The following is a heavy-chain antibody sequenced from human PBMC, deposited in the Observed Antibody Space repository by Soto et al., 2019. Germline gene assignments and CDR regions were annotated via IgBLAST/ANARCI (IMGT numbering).Heavy chain of an antibody. CDR3: AKDRCSGGSCYLTWDTAMAILSY. J-gene: IGHJ4*02. D-gene: IGHD2-15*01. CDR2: ISGSGGST. V-gene: IGHV3-23*01. CDR1: GFTFSSYA. Sequence: GGSLRLSCAASGFTFSSYAMSWVRQAPGKGLEWVSAISGSGGSTYYADSVKGRFTISRDNSKNTLYLQMNRLRAEDKAVDYCAKDRCSGGSCYLTWDTAMAILSYWGQGTLVTVSS.